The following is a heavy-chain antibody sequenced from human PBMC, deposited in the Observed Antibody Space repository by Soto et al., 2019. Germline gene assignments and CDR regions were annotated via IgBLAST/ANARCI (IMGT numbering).Heavy chain of an antibody. J-gene: IGHJ4*02. V-gene: IGHV1-18*01. CDR1: GYSFTNYG. D-gene: IGHD1-1*01. CDR2: INGYNGNT. Sequence: QVQLVQSGAEVKKPGASVKVSCKASGYSFTNYGFNWVRQAPGQGLEWMGWINGYNGNTNYAPKLQGRFTMTTDTSTSTAYMELGSLTSDDTAVYFCVASTATSSLWGQGTLVTVSS. CDR3: VASTATSSL.